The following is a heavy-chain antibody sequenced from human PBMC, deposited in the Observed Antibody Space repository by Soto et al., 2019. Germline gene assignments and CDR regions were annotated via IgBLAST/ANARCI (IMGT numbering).Heavy chain of an antibody. Sequence: EVQLVESGGDLVQPGRSLRLSCAASGFTFDNYAMYWVRQAPGKGLEWVSGIGWNSYTINYADSVKGRFTISRDTAKNSLYLQILRLRAEDTDLYYCASGDSGFGASSYFDYWGQGTLVTVSS. CDR1: GFTFDNYA. J-gene: IGHJ4*02. CDR3: ASGDSGFGASSYFDY. CDR2: IGWNSYTI. D-gene: IGHD2-21*01. V-gene: IGHV3-9*01.